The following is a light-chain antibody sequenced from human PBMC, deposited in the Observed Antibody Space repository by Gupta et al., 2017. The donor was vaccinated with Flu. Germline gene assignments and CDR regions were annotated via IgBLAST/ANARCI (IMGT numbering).Light chain of an antibody. V-gene: IGLV1-44*01. CDR3: ASWDDSRNDYV. CDR2: NDN. J-gene: IGLJ1*01. Sequence: VTVSCSGSSFTLGRNTADWYQQLPGAAPKLLIFNDNQRPSGVPDRFSGSRSGTSAALASSGLQAEDEADYYCASWDDSRNDYVFASGTKVTVL. CDR1: SFTLGRNT.